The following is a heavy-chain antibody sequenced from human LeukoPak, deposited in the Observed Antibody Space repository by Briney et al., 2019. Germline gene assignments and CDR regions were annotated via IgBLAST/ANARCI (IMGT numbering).Heavy chain of an antibody. D-gene: IGHD6-13*01. Sequence: PSQTLSLTCTVSGGSISSGSYYWSWIRQPAGKGLEWIGRIYTSGSTNYNPSLKSRVTISVDTSKNQFSLKLSSVTAADTAVYYCARVWYSSSWYHNWFDPWGQGTLVTVSS. CDR1: GGSISSGSYY. J-gene: IGHJ5*02. CDR3: ARVWYSSSWYHNWFDP. V-gene: IGHV4-61*02. CDR2: IYTSGST.